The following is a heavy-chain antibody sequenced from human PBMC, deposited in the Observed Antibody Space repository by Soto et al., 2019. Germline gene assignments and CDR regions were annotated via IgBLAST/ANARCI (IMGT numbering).Heavy chain of an antibody. D-gene: IGHD2-8*01. V-gene: IGHV3-23*01. J-gene: IGHJ4*02. CDR1: GFTFSNYA. CDR3: ANWVEGTMVYFDY. CDR2: ISGSGDRT. Sequence: LRLSCAASGFTFSNYAMTWARQVPGKGLEWVSSISGSGDRTYSADSVKGRFTISRDNSKSTLYLQMNSLRAEDTAVYYCANWVEGTMVYFDYWGQGTLVTVSS.